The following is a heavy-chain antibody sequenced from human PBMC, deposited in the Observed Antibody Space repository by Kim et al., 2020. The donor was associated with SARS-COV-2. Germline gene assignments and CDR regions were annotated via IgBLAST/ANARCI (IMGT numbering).Heavy chain of an antibody. D-gene: IGHD4-17*01. CDR3: ARAETTVTTWFDP. J-gene: IGHJ5*02. CDR1: GFTFSDYY. CDR2: ISSSSSYT. Sequence: GGSLRLSCAASGFTFSDYYMSWIRQAPGKGLEWVSYISSSSSYTNYADSVKGRFTISRDNAKNSLYLQMNSLRAEDTAVYYCARAETTVTTWFDPWGQGTLVTVSS. V-gene: IGHV3-11*06.